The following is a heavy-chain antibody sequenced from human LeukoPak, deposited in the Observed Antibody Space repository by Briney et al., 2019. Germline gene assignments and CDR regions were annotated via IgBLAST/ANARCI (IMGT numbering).Heavy chain of an antibody. CDR3: ARSRCSSTSCYLGDFDY. V-gene: IGHV4-59*11. D-gene: IGHD2-2*01. CDR2: TYYSGST. CDR1: GGSISSHY. J-gene: IGHJ4*02. Sequence: SETLSLTCTVSGGSISSHYWSWIRQPPGKGLEWIGYTYYSGSTNYNPSLKSRVTISVDTSKNQFSLKLSSVTAADTAVYYCARSRCSSTSCYLGDFDYWGQGTLVTVSS.